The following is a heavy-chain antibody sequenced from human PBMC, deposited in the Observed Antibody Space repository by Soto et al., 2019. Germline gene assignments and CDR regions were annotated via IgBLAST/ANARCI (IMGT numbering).Heavy chain of an antibody. J-gene: IGHJ4*02. CDR3: ARANTYYYGSGSYYDY. Sequence: ASVKVSCKASGGTFSSYAISWVRQAPGQGLEWMGGIIPIFGTANYAQKFQGRVTITADESTSTAYMELSSLRSEDTAVYYCARANTYYYGSGSYYDYWGQGTLVTVSS. D-gene: IGHD3-10*01. CDR2: IIPIFGTA. CDR1: GGTFSSYA. V-gene: IGHV1-69*13.